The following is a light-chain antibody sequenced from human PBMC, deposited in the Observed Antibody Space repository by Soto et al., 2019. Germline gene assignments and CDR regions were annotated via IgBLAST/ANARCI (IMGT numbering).Light chain of an antibody. CDR2: GAS. CDR3: QQYGSSSIT. CDR1: QSVSSSY. V-gene: IGKV3-20*01. J-gene: IGKJ5*01. Sequence: QSPDTLYLSPGERATLSCRASQSVSSSYLAWYQQKPGQAPRLLIYGASSRATGIPDRFSGSGSGTDFTLTISRLEPEDFAVYYCQQYGSSSITFGQGTRLEIK.